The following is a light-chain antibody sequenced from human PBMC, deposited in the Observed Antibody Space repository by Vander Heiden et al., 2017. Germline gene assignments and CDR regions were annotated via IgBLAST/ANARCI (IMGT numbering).Light chain of an antibody. CDR3: SSDTSSSTLYV. CDR2: DVS. V-gene: IGLV2-14*01. CDR1: SRDVGGHNY. J-gene: IGLJ1*01. Sequence: QSALPQPAPVFCSPGRSNTIPCTGTSRDVGGHNYASWYQQHPGKAPKLVIYDVSNRPSGVPNRFSGSKSGNTASLTITGLQAEDEADYYCSSDTSSSTLYVFGTGTKVTVL.